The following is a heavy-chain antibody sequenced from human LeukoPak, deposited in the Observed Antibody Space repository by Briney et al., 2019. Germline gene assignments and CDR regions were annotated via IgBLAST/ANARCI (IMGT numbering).Heavy chain of an antibody. CDR2: IYHSGST. J-gene: IGHJ4*02. CDR1: GYSISSGYY. CDR3: ARIPTIAVAGTSFDF. Sequence: SETLSLTCTVSGYSISSGYYWGWIRQPPGKGREWIGSIYHSGSTYYNPSLTSRVTISVDTSKNQFSLKLSSVTAADTAVYYCARIPTIAVAGTSFDFWGQGTLVTVSS. V-gene: IGHV4-38-2*02. D-gene: IGHD6-19*01.